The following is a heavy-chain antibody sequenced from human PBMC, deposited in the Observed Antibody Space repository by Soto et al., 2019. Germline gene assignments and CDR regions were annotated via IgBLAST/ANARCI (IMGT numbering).Heavy chain of an antibody. Sequence: QVQLQESGPGLVKPSGTLSLTCAVSGGSFTSNNWWTWVRQPPGQGLEWIGEIYRTGSTNYNPSLNSRVTISLDKSDNQFSLKVPSLTAADTAVYYCASRDPGTSVDYWGQGTLVTVSS. V-gene: IGHV4-4*02. J-gene: IGHJ4*02. CDR3: ASRDPGTSVDY. CDR2: IYRTGST. D-gene: IGHD1-7*01. CDR1: GGSFTSNNW.